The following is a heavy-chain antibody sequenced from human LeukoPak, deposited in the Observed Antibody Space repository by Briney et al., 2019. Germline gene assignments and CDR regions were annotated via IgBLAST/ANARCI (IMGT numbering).Heavy chain of an antibody. CDR2: ISWHGSTT. J-gene: IGHJ4*02. V-gene: IGHV3-43*01. CDR3: AKDIGDSVGYNYFDS. CDR1: GFTFDDYT. D-gene: IGHD3-22*01. Sequence: GGSLRLSCAASGFTFDDYTMHWVRQAPGKGLEWVSLISWHGSTTKYADSVKGRFTISRDNLKNSLSPQMNSLGPEDTALYYCAKDIGDSVGYNYFDSWGQGTLVTVSS.